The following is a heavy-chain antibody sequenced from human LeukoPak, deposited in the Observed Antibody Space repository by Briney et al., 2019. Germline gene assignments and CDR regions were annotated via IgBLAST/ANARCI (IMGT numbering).Heavy chain of an antibody. J-gene: IGHJ4*02. CDR2: IIGSGGST. D-gene: IGHD3-3*01. V-gene: IGHV3-23*01. Sequence: PGGSLRLSCAASGFIFSSYGMSWVRQAPGKGLEWVSAIIGSGGSTYYADSVKGRFTISRDNSKNTLYLQMNSLRAEDTAVYYCAKAKRRWAAWSAFDYWGQGTLVTVSS. CDR3: AKAKRRWAAWSAFDY. CDR1: GFIFSSYG.